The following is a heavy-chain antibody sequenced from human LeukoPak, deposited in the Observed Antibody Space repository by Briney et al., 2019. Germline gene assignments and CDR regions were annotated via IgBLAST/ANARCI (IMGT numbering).Heavy chain of an antibody. D-gene: IGHD2-8*01. V-gene: IGHV3-53*01. CDR2: IYSGGST. CDR1: GFTVSDNY. J-gene: IGHJ4*02. Sequence: GGSLRLSCAASGFTVSDNYMSWVRQAPGKGLEWVSLIYSGGSTYYADSVKGRFTISRDNSKNTLYLQMNSLRAEDTAVYYCAKKTGGVAYSFDYWGQGTLVTVSS. CDR3: AKKTGGVAYSFDY.